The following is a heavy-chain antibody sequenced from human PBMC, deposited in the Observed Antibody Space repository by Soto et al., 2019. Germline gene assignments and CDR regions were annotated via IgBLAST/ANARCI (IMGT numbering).Heavy chain of an antibody. CDR2: IYATGTT. Sequence: SETLSLTCTVSGASISGFYWSWIRKSAGKGLEWIGRIYATGTTDYNPSLKSRVMMSVDTSKKQFSRKLRSVTAADTAVYYCVRDGTKTLRDWFDPWGQGISVTVSS. CDR3: VRDGTKTLRDWFDP. V-gene: IGHV4-4*07. CDR1: GASISGFY. D-gene: IGHD1-1*01. J-gene: IGHJ5*02.